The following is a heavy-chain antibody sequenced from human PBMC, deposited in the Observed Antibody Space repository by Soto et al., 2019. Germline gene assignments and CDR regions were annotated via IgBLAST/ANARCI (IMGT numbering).Heavy chain of an antibody. CDR2: IYPGDSDT. CDR1: GYSFTSYW. D-gene: IGHD2-15*01. CDR3: ARHAHPLLYGSGGSCYSGGQYYYYGMDV. V-gene: IGHV5-51*01. J-gene: IGHJ6*02. Sequence: GESLKISCKGSGYSFTSYWIGWVRQMPGKGLEWMGIIYPGDSDTRYSPSFQGQVTISADKSISTAYLQWSSLKASDTAMYYCARHAHPLLYGSGGSCYSGGQYYYYGMDVWGQGTTVTVSS.